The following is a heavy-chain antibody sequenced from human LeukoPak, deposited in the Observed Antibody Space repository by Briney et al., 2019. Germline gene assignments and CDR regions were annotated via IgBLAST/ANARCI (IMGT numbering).Heavy chain of an antibody. Sequence: GGSLRLSCAASGFTFSSYGMHWVRQAPGKGLEWVAVIWYDGSNKYYADSVKGRFTISRDNSKNTLYLQMNSLRAEDTAVYYCARDGGGRTVTLDYWSQGTLVTVSS. CDR3: ARDGGGRTVTLDY. J-gene: IGHJ4*02. CDR1: GFTFSSYG. D-gene: IGHD4-11*01. V-gene: IGHV3-33*01. CDR2: IWYDGSNK.